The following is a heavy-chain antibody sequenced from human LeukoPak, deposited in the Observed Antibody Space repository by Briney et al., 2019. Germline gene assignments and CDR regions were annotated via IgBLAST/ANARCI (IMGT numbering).Heavy chain of an antibody. CDR3: ARSRFYFDY. V-gene: IGHV3-23*01. Sequence: GGSLRLSCAASGFSFSSFAMNWVRKAPGRGLEWVSGISGGSGRTYYADSVKGRFAISRDNAKNSLYLQLNSLRAEDTAVYYCARSRFYFDYWGQGTLVTVSS. CDR1: GFSFSSFA. CDR2: ISGGSGRT. J-gene: IGHJ4*02.